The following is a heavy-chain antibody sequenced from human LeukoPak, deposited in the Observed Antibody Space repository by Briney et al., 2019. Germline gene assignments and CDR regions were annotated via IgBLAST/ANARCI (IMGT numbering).Heavy chain of an antibody. V-gene: IGHV3-21*01. CDR2: ISSSSSYI. CDR1: GFTFSSYA. Sequence: GGSLRLSCAASGFTFSSYAMSWVRQAPGKGLEWVSSISSSSSYIYYADSVKGRFTISRDNAKNSLYLQMNSLRAEDTAVYYCVRAYSVLYYFDYWGQGTLVTVSS. D-gene: IGHD2-15*01. CDR3: VRAYSVLYYFDY. J-gene: IGHJ4*02.